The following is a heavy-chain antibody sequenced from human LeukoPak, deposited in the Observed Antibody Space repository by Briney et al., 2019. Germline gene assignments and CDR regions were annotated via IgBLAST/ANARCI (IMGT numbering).Heavy chain of an antibody. V-gene: IGHV1-46*01. CDR2: INPTGGST. CDR1: GYTFPSYF. CDR3: ARTAARRFDY. J-gene: IGHJ4*02. D-gene: IGHD6-6*01. Sequence: ASVKVSCKASGYTFPSYFMHWVRQAPGQGLEWMGIINPTGGSTTYAQKFQDRVTMTRDTSTSTVYMELSSLRSDDTAVCYCARTAARRFDYWGQGTLVTVSS.